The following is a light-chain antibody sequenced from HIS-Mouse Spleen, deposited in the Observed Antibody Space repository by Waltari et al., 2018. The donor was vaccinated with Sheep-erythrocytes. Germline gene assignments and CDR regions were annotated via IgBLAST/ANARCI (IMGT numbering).Light chain of an antibody. CDR1: QGISSA. Sequence: AIQLTQSPSSLSASVGDRVTITCRVSQGISSALAWYQQKPGKAPKLLIYDASSLESGVPPRFSGSESGTDYTLTISSLQPEDFATYYCEQFNKYPRTFGQGTKVEIK. V-gene: IGKV1D-13*01. CDR3: EQFNKYPRT. J-gene: IGKJ1*01. CDR2: DAS.